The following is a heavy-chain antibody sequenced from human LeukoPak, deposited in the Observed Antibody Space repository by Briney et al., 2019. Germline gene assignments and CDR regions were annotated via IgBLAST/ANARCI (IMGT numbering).Heavy chain of an antibody. V-gene: IGHV4-59*01. Sequence: PSQTLSLTCTVSGGSISSYYWRWVRRPSGRGLEWVGYIYYSGNTNYNPSLKSRVIISVGTSKNQFSLKLSSVTAADTAVYYCASYPAYYDFWSGYRNNYYYYGMDVWGQGTTVTVSS. CDR1: GGSISSYY. CDR3: ASYPAYYDFWSGYRNNYYYYGMDV. D-gene: IGHD3-3*01. J-gene: IGHJ6*02. CDR2: IYYSGNT.